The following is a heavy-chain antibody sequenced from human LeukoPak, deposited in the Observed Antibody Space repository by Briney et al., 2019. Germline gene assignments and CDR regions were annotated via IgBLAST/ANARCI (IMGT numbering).Heavy chain of an antibody. CDR1: GYTFTSYG. D-gene: IGHD3-3*01. J-gene: IGHJ5*02. Sequence: ASVKVSCKASGYTFTSYGISWVRQAPGQGLEWMGWINPNSGGTNYAQKFQGRVTMTRDTSISTAYMELSRLRSDDTAVYYCARSDAKLLRFLYWFDPWGQGTLVTVSS. CDR3: ARSDAKLLRFLYWFDP. CDR2: INPNSGGT. V-gene: IGHV1-2*02.